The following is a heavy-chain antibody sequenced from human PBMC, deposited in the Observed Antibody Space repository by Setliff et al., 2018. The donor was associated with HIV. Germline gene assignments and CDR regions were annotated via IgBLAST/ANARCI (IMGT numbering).Heavy chain of an antibody. CDR3: ARDLEVPTARYKDV. D-gene: IGHD2-2*01. J-gene: IGHJ6*03. CDR1: GFTFSSYW. V-gene: IGHV3-74*01. Sequence: GESLKISCAGSGFTFSSYWMHWVRQTPGKGLVWVSRINPDGSSPTYADSVKGRFSISRDNAKNTVYLQMNSLRAEDTAVYYCARDLEVPTARYKDVWGKGTTVTVS. CDR2: INPDGSSP.